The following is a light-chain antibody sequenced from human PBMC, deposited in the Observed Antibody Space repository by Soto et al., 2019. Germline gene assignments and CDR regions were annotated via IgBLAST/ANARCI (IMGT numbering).Light chain of an antibody. J-gene: IGKJ4*01. V-gene: IGKV3-20*01. CDR1: QTVSGDY. Sequence: EIVLTQSPGTLSLPPGERATLSCRASQTVSGDYLVWYQQKPGQAPRLVIYGASSRATGIPDRFNGSGSGTDFSLTISRLEPEDFAVYFCQQYARSPLTFGGGTKVEIK. CDR3: QQYARSPLT. CDR2: GAS.